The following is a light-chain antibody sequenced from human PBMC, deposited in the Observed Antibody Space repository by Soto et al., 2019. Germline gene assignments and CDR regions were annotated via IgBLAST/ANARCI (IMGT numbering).Light chain of an antibody. CDR3: HQGQTHPYP. CDR1: QNIRNY. Sequence: DIQMTQSQSSLSSSIGDRVTITCRASQNIRNYLNWYQQKPGQAPNLLIYASSSLRGGVPSRFRGSGSGTEFTLTISSLQPEDFATYYCHQGQTHPYPFGQGTNLRI. CDR2: ASS. J-gene: IGKJ2*01. V-gene: IGKV1-39*01.